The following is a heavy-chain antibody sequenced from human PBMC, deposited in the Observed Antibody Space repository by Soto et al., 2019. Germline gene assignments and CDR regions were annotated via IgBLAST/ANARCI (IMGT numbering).Heavy chain of an antibody. D-gene: IGHD2-21*01. V-gene: IGHV1-3*01. Sequence: QVQLVQSGAEVKEPGASVKVSCRASGYTFTNYGIHWVRQAPGQRLEWMGWLNPGNGNTKYPQKYQGRVTITRDTSASTAYMFLSSLRSEDTAVYYCARDQGIPYCGGDCYSDWYFDLWGRGTLVTVSS. CDR2: LNPGNGNT. J-gene: IGHJ2*01. CDR3: ARDQGIPYCGGDCYSDWYFDL. CDR1: GYTFTNYG.